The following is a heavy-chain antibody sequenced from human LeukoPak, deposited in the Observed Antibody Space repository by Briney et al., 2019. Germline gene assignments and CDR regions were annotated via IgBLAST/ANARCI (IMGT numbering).Heavy chain of an antibody. CDR1: GGSFSGYY. Sequence: SETLSLTCAVYGGSFSGYYWSWIRQPPGKGLEWIGSIYYSGSTYYNPSLKSRVTISLDTSKNQFSLKLSSVTAADTAVYYCAKSLYGSGSYYNWFDPWGQGTLVTVSS. V-gene: IGHV4-34*01. CDR3: AKSLYGSGSYYNWFDP. J-gene: IGHJ5*02. D-gene: IGHD3-10*01. CDR2: IYYSGST.